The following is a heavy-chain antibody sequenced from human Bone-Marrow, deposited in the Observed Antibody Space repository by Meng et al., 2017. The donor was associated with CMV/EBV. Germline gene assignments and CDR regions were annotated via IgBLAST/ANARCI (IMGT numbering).Heavy chain of an antibody. CDR3: ASPGGSLYYYGMDV. CDR2: IIPIFGTA. D-gene: IGHD3-16*01. CDR1: GGTFSSYA. J-gene: IGHJ6*02. V-gene: IGHV1-69*05. Sequence: SVKVSCKASGGTFSSYAISWARQAPGQGLEWMGGIIPIFGTANYAQKFQGRVTITTDESTSTAYMELSSLRSEDTAVYYCASPGGSLYYYGMDVWGQGTTVTVSS.